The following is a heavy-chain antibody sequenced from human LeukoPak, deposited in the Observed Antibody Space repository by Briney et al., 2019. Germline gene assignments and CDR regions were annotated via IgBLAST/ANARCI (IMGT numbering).Heavy chain of an antibody. J-gene: IGHJ4*02. CDR3: ARASGGGYCSGGSCYQFDY. V-gene: IGHV1-18*01. Sequence: ASVKVSCKASGYTFTSYGISWVRQAPGQGLEWMGWISAYNGNTNYAQKLQGRVTMTTDTSTSTAYMELRSLRSDGTAVYYCARASGGGYCSGGSCYQFDYWGQGTLVTVSS. CDR1: GYTFTSYG. D-gene: IGHD2-15*01. CDR2: ISAYNGNT.